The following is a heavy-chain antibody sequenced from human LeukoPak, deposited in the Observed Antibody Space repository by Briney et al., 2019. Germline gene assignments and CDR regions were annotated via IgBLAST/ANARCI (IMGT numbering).Heavy chain of an antibody. D-gene: IGHD6-13*01. V-gene: IGHV3-7*01. Sequence: GGSLRLSCAASGFTFSSYGMHWVRQAPGKGLEWVANIKQDGSEKYYVDSVKGRFTISRDNAKNSLYLQMNSLRAEDTAVYYCASRSSVPGTGPGWGQGTLVTVSS. CDR3: ASRSSVPGTGPG. CDR2: IKQDGSEK. J-gene: IGHJ4*02. CDR1: GFTFSSYG.